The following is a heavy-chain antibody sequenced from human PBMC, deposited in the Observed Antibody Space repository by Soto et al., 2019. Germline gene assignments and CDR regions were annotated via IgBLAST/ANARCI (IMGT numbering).Heavy chain of an antibody. CDR3: ARGGGDHYQYGMDV. J-gene: IGHJ6*02. V-gene: IGHV3-23*01. CDR2: MNGAGTST. Sequence: PGGSLRLSCAASGFTLTTYAMTWVRQPPGKGLEWVSSMNGAGTSTSHADSVKGRFTTSRDNSRNTLYLEMNNLRAEDTAVYYCARGGGDHYQYGMDVWGQGTTVTVSS. CDR1: GFTLTTYA. D-gene: IGHD3-10*01.